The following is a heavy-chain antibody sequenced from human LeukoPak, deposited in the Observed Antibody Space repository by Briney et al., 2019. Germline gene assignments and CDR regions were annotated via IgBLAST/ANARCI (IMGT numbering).Heavy chain of an antibody. J-gene: IGHJ3*01. CDR1: GGSVSSGDSY. V-gene: IGHV4-30-4*01. CDR3: AREERGRAAVTGIRWYAFDV. D-gene: IGHD2-21*02. Sequence: PSQTLSLTCTVSGGSVSSGDSYWRWIRRPPGKGLEWVGYIYYSGSTYYNPSLKSRVTILVDMSENQVSLHLSSVTAADTAVYFCAREERGRAAVTGIRWYAFDVWGQGTRVTVSS. CDR2: IYYSGST.